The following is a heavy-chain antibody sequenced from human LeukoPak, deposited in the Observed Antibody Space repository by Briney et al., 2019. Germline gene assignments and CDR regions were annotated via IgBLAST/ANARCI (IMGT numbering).Heavy chain of an antibody. Sequence: GGSLTLACAASGLTLSSYAMSWVRHAPGKGRGWVSSMSGRGDSTYYADSGKDRFTLARHNSKNTLYLQMNSLRAEETAVYYWAKEGYYYESSGYSLAEYFQHWGQGTLVTVSS. CDR1: GLTLSSYA. J-gene: IGHJ1*01. D-gene: IGHD3-22*01. CDR3: AKEGYYYESSGYSLAEYFQH. V-gene: IGHV3-23*01. CDR2: MSGRGDST.